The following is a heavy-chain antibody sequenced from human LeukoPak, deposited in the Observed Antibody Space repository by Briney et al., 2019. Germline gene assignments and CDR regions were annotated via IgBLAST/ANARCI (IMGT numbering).Heavy chain of an antibody. J-gene: IGHJ4*02. V-gene: IGHV3-48*03. CDR1: GFTFSSYE. Sequence: GGSLRLSCAASGFTFSSYEMNWVRQAPGKGLEWVSYISSRGSTIYYADSMKGRFTISRDNAKTSLYLQMNSLRAEDTAVYYCARDGTAPGYGYWGQGTLVTVSS. CDR2: ISSRGSTI. CDR3: ARDGTAPGYGY. D-gene: IGHD1-1*01.